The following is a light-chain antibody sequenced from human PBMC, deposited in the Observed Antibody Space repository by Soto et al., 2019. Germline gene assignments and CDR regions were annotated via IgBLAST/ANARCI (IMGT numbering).Light chain of an antibody. J-gene: IGKJ1*01. CDR1: QTIRTK. CDR2: GAS. CDR3: QQYNNWWT. V-gene: IGKV3-15*01. Sequence: EIVMTQSPATLSVSPGERATLSCRASQTIRTKLAWYQQKPGQAHRLLIYGASTRATGIPARFSGSGSGTEVTLTISSLQSEDFAVYYCQQYNNWWTVGQGTKVEIK.